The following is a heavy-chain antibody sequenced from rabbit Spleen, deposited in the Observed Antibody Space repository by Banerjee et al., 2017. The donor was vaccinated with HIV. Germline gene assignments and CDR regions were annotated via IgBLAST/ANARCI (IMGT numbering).Heavy chain of an antibody. Sequence: QEQLVESGGGLVQPEGSLTLTCTASGFSFTSSCCMCWVRQAPGKGLEWIACIYVGSGGGTKYASWAKGRFTISKTSSTTVTLEMTSLTVADTATFFCGRAGEGGYGYLDLWGPGTLVTVS. D-gene: IGHD2-1*01. CDR3: GRAGEGGYGYLDL. J-gene: IGHJ4*01. CDR2: IYVGSGGGT. CDR1: GFSFTSSCC. V-gene: IGHV1S45*01.